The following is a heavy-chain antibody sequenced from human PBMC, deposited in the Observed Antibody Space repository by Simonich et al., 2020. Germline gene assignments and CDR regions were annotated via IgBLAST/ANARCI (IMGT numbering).Heavy chain of an antibody. V-gene: IGHV1-69*09. CDR2: IIPNLGIA. Sequence: QVQLVQSGAEVKKPGSSVKVSCKASGGTFSSYAISWVRQAPGQGLQWCGGIIPNLGIANNAQKFQGRVTITADKSTSTAYMELSSLRSEDTAVYYCARTNTMRELDTMVRGVDYFDYWGQGTLVTVSS. CDR1: GGTFSSYA. D-gene: IGHD3-10*01. J-gene: IGHJ4*02. CDR3: ARTNTMRELDTMVRGVDYFDY.